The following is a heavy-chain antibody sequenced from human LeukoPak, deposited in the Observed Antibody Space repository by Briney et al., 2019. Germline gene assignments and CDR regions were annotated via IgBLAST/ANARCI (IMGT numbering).Heavy chain of an antibody. D-gene: IGHD4-23*01. CDR2: LDSSGST. CDR1: GGSISSRSDY. V-gene: IGHV4-39*01. CDR3: SRSHDYGGLYFYYYMDV. J-gene: IGHJ6*03. Sequence: SETLSLTCTVSGGSISSRSDYWGWIRQTPGKGLEWIGNLDSSGSTYYNPSLKSRVTISVGTSKNQLSLNLRSVTAADTAIYFCSRSHDYGGLYFYYYMDVWGKGTTVTVSS.